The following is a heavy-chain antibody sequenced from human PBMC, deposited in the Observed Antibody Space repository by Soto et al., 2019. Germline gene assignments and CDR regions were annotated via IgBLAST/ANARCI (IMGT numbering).Heavy chain of an antibody. J-gene: IGHJ6*02. D-gene: IGHD4-4*01. CDR3: ARDLPYSKDFFYYGMDV. Sequence: QVQLVESGGGVVQPERSLRLSCAASGFTFSKYAMHWVRQPPGKGLEWVAAILYDGSSEYYADSVQGRFTISRDNSKNSLYRQMHSLRAEDTAVYYCARDLPYSKDFFYYGMDVWGQGTTVTVSS. CDR1: GFTFSKYA. V-gene: IGHV3-30-3*01. CDR2: ILYDGSSE.